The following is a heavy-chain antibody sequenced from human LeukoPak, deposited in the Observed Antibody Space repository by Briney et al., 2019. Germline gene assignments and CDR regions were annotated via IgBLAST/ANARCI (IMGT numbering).Heavy chain of an antibody. D-gene: IGHD6-19*01. CDR1: GGSISSYY. CDR3: ARERGEGYSSGWYKTNFFDT. Sequence: PSETLSLTCTVSGGSISSYYWSWIRQPPGKGLEWIGYIYYSGSTNYNPSLKSRVTISVDTSKNQFSLKLSSVTAADTAVYYCARERGEGYSSGWYKTNFFDTWGQGTRVTVSS. J-gene: IGHJ4*02. V-gene: IGHV4-59*01. CDR2: IYYSGST.